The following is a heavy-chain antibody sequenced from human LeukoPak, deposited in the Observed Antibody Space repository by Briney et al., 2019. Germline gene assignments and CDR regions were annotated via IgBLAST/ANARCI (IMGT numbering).Heavy chain of an antibody. CDR3: ARESSSSLDP. D-gene: IGHD2-2*01. Sequence: GGSLRLSCAVSGFTFSSYWMHWVRQAPGKGLVWVSRIDRDGSRINYADSVKGRFTISRDNGKNTLYLQMNSLRAEDTAVYYCARESSSSLDPWGQGTLVTVSS. V-gene: IGHV3-74*01. CDR2: IDRDGSRI. CDR1: GFTFSSYW. J-gene: IGHJ5*02.